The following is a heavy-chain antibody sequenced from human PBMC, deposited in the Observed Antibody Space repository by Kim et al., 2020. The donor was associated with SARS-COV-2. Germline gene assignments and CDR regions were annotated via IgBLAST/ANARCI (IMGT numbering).Heavy chain of an antibody. CDR3: ARDRAYSLDY. Sequence: GGSLRLSCAASGFTFSSNWMSWVRQAPGKGLEWVARSNEDGSQAYYVNAVEGRFTISRDNAKNLLFLKMNSLRVDDTAIYDCARDRAYSLDYWGQGTRVTVSS. CDR1: GFTFSSNW. D-gene: IGHD2-15*01. V-gene: IGHV3-7*01. CDR2: SNEDGSQA. J-gene: IGHJ4*02.